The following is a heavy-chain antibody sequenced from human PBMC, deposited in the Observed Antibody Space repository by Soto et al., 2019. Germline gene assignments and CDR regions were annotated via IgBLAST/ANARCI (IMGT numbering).Heavy chain of an antibody. D-gene: IGHD1-26*01. CDR3: AREKKWERRLWYFDL. J-gene: IGHJ2*01. CDR2: IIPILGIA. CDR1: GGTFSSYT. Sequence: QVQLVQSGAEVKKPGSSVKVSCKASGGTFSSYTISWVRQAPGLGLEWMGRIIPILGIANYAQKFQGRVTITADKSTSTAYMELSSLRSEDTAVYYCAREKKWERRLWYFDLWGRGTLVTVSS. V-gene: IGHV1-69*08.